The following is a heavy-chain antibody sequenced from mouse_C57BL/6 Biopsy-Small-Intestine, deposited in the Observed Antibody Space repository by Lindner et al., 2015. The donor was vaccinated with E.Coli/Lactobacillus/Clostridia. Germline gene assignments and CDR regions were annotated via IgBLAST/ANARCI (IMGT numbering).Heavy chain of an antibody. Sequence: SVKVSCKASGYTFVDNYIHWVRQAPGQGLEWMGWISPVTGGAKYSPKFQGRVTLTRDTSFTTAYIDLDSLRSDETAVYYCAREGPADGPKKFDYWGQGTPGHRLL. J-gene: IGHJ4*01. D-gene: IGHD2-3*01. CDR1: GYTFVDNY. CDR2: ISPVTGGA. CDR3: AREGPADGPKKFDY. V-gene: IGHV1-84*02.